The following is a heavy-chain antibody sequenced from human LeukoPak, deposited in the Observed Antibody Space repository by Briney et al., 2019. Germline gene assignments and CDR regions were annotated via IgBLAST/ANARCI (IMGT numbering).Heavy chain of an antibody. V-gene: IGHV3-7*01. Sequence: GGSLRLSCAASGFTFSNYWMSWVRQAPGKGLEWVANIKQDGSEKFYVDSVKGRFTISRDNAKNSLYLQMNSLRAEDTAVYYCARDGIFGVVSYYYYIDVWGKGTTVTVSS. D-gene: IGHD3-3*01. J-gene: IGHJ6*03. CDR1: GFTFSNYW. CDR2: IKQDGSEK. CDR3: ARDGIFGVVSYYYYIDV.